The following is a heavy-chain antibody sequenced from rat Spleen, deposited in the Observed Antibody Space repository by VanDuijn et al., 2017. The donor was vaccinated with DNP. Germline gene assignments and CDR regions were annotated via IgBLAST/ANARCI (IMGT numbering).Heavy chain of an antibody. Sequence: EVQLVESGGGLVQPGRSLKLSCAASGFTFSDYAMAWVRQAPKKGLEWVATISYDGSRTYYRDSVKGRFTISRDNAKRSLYLQMDSLRSEDTATYYCTTGDWEDYFDYWGQGVMVTVSS. J-gene: IGHJ2*01. V-gene: IGHV5S10*01. D-gene: IGHD5-1*01. CDR2: ISYDGSRT. CDR1: GFTFSDYA. CDR3: TTGDWEDYFDY.